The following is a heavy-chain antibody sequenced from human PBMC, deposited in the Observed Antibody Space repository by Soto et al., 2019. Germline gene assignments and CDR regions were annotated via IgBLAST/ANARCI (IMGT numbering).Heavy chain of an antibody. J-gene: IGHJ4*02. V-gene: IGHV3-48*02. Sequence: EVQLVESGGGLVQPGGSLRLSCAASGFTFSSYSMNWVRQAPGKGLEWVSYISSSSTIYYADSVKGRFTISRDNAKNSLYLQMNSLRDEDTAVYYCARVLDYYDSSGYVDYWGQGPLVTVSS. CDR2: ISSSSTI. CDR1: GFTFSSYS. D-gene: IGHD3-22*01. CDR3: ARVLDYYDSSGYVDY.